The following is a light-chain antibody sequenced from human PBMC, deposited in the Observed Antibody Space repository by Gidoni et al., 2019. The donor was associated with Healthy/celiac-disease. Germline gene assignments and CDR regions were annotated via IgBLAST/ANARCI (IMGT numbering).Light chain of an antibody. CDR2: DAS. CDR3: QQRSNWPPYT. Sequence: EIVLTQSPATLSLSPGERATLSCRASQSVSSYLAWYQQKPGQSPRLLIYDASNRAPCIPARFSGSGSGTDFTLTISSLEPEDFAVYYCQQRSNWPPYTFGQGTKLEIK. V-gene: IGKV3-11*01. J-gene: IGKJ2*01. CDR1: QSVSSY.